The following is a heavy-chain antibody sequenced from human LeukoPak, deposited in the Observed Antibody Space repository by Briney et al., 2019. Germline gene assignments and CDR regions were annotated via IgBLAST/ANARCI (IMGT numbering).Heavy chain of an antibody. CDR2: ISDNGVGT. Sequence: PGGSLRLSCAASGFTLSSYWMSWVRQGPGKGLEYVSGISDNGVGTYYASSVKGRFTIPRDNSKNTVYLQMNSLRVEDTAVYYCAKDFYWAFDYWGQGTLVTVSS. D-gene: IGHD2-8*02. CDR1: GFTLSSYW. J-gene: IGHJ4*02. V-gene: IGHV3-64*04. CDR3: AKDFYWAFDY.